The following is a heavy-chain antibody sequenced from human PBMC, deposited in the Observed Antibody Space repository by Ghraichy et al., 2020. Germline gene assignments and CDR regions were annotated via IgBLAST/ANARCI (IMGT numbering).Heavy chain of an antibody. V-gene: IGHV4-59*01. J-gene: IGHJ3*02. CDR1: GGSISTYF. D-gene: IGHD2-2*01. CDR3: AKDYFTSTSCYDGFDI. CDR2: IWYSGST. Sequence: ESLNISCSVSGGSISTYFWSWIRQPPGKGLEWIGYIWYSGSTNYNPSLKSRVTMSVDTSKNQFSLKLRPVTAADTAVYYCAKDYFTSTSCYDGFDIWGQVTMVSVSS.